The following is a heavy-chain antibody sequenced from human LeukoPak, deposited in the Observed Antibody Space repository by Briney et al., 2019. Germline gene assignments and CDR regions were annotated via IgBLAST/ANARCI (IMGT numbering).Heavy chain of an antibody. Sequence: WXXXARQAPGKGLEWVSSINHNGNVNYYVDSVKGRFTISRHNAKNSLYLQMSNLRAEDTAVYFCARGRGLDVWGQGATVTVSS. CDR3: ARGRGLDV. V-gene: IGHV3-7*03. CDR1: W. CDR2: INHNGNVN. J-gene: IGHJ6*02.